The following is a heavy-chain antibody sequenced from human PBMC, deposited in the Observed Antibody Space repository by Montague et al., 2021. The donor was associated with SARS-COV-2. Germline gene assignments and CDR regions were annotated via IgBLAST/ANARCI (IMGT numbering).Heavy chain of an antibody. J-gene: IGHJ4*02. CDR2: IYYSGSS. Sequence: TLSLTCTVSGGSISSGSYYWSWIRQHPGKGLEWIGYIYYSGSSYYNPSLKSRVTISVDTSKKQFSLRLSSVTAADTAVYYCARARTSLIVVVNEFDYWGQGTLVTVSS. CDR3: ARARTSLIVVVNEFDY. V-gene: IGHV4-31*03. D-gene: IGHD2-21*01. CDR1: GGSISSGSYY.